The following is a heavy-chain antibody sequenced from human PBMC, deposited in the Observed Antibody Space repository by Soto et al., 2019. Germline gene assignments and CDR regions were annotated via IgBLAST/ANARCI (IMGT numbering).Heavy chain of an antibody. D-gene: IGHD2-15*01. CDR3: AKDKGGYDIGMAV. Sequence: PSETLSLTCTVSGGSISSYYWSWIRQPPGKGLEWIGYIYYSGSTNYNPSLKSRVTISVDTSKNQFSLNLSSVTAADTAVYYYAKDKGGYDIGMAVGGQGTTVTVSS. J-gene: IGHJ6*02. CDR1: GGSISSYY. V-gene: IGHV4-59*01. CDR2: IYYSGST.